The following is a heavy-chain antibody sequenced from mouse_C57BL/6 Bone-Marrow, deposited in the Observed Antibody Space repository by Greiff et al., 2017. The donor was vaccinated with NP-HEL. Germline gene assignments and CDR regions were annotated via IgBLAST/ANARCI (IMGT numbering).Heavy chain of an antibody. V-gene: IGHV1-69*01. Sequence: VQLQQSGAELVMPGASVKLSCKASGYTFTSYWMHWVKQRPGQGLEWIGEIDPSDSYTNYNQKFKGKSTLTVDKSSSTAYMQLSSLTSEDSAVYYCARSTTVVATDWYFDVWGTGTTVTVSS. CDR1: GYTFTSYW. CDR2: IDPSDSYT. CDR3: ARSTTVVATDWYFDV. J-gene: IGHJ1*03. D-gene: IGHD1-1*01.